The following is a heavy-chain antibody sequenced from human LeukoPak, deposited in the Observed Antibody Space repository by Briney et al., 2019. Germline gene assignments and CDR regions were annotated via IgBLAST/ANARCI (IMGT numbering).Heavy chain of an antibody. D-gene: IGHD6-13*01. CDR1: GGTFGSYA. Sequence: ASVKVSCKASGGTFGSYAISWVRQAPGQGLEWMGRIIPILGIANYAQKFQGRVTITADKSTSTAYMELSSLRSEDTAVYYCARDLGQAAAGTDYWGQGTLVTVSS. CDR3: ARDLGQAAAGTDY. V-gene: IGHV1-69*04. CDR2: IIPILGIA. J-gene: IGHJ4*02.